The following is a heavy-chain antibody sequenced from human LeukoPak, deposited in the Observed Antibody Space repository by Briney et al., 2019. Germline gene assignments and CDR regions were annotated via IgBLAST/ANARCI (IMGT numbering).Heavy chain of an antibody. CDR3: AKRRGLELLYYYYMDV. CDR2: IRYDGSNK. J-gene: IGHJ6*03. CDR1: GFTFSTYG. V-gene: IGHV3-30*02. D-gene: IGHD1-7*01. Sequence: PGGSLRLSCAASGFTFSTYGMHWVRQAPGKGLEWVAFIRYDGSNKYYADSVQGRFTISRDSSKNTLCLQMNSLRAEDTAVYYCAKRRGLELLYYYYMDVWGKGTTVTVSS.